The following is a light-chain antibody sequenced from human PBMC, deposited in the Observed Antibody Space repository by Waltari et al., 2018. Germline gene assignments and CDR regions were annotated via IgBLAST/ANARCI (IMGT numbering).Light chain of an antibody. CDR2: GAS. J-gene: IGKJ4*01. V-gene: IGKV3-20*01. CDR1: QTINNNF. CDR3: QQYDGSVLT. Sequence: IVLTQSPDTLSLSQGQRATLSCRAIQTINNNFLVWYQQKPGQAPRLLIHGASSRATGFPDRFSGSGSGTDFTLTISSLEPEDVAVYYCQQYDGSVLTFGGGTKVEI.